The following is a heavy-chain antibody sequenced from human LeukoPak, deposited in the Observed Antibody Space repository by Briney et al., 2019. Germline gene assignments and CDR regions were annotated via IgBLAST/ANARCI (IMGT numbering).Heavy chain of an antibody. J-gene: IGHJ6*03. V-gene: IGHV3-33*06. Sequence: RSGGSLRLSCAASGFTFSSSGMHWVRQAPGKGLEWVAVIWYNGSNKYYADSVKGRFTISRDNSKNTLYLQMNSLRAEDTAVYYCAKDPGDPYYIDVWGKGTTVTVSS. D-gene: IGHD3-16*01. CDR2: IWYNGSNK. CDR1: GFTFSSSG. CDR3: AKDPGDPYYIDV.